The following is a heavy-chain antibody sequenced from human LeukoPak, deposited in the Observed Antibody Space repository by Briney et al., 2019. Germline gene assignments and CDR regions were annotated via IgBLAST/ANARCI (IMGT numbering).Heavy chain of an antibody. Sequence: GGSLRLSCAASGFTFSDYYMSWIRQAPGKGLEWVSYISSSGSTIYYADSVKGRFTISRDNAKNSLYLQMNNLRAGDTAVYYCARVFQWIQPIDYWGQGTLVTVSS. J-gene: IGHJ4*02. CDR1: GFTFSDYY. CDR2: ISSSGSTI. CDR3: ARVFQWIQPIDY. D-gene: IGHD5-18*01. V-gene: IGHV3-11*01.